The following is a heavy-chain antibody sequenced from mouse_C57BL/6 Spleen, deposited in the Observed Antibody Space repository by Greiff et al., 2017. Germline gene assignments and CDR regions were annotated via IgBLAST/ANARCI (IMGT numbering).Heavy chain of an antibody. CDR3: AREELGLDY. Sequence: EVKLMESGPGLVKPSQSLSLTCSVTGYSITSGYFRNWIRQFPGNMLEWVGFISYDGSNNYTPTLTERIHITRDTSKNQFYLKLNSVTNEDTATYYCAREELGLDYWGKGTTVTVSS. J-gene: IGHJ1*03. CDR2: ISYDGSN. CDR1: GYSITSGYF. V-gene: IGHV3-6*01. D-gene: IGHD2-13*01.